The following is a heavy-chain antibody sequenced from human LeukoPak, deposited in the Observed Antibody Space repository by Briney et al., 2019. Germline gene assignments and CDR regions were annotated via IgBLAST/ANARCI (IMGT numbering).Heavy chain of an antibody. CDR2: IIPSGGST. V-gene: IGHV1-46*01. J-gene: IGHJ4*02. Sequence: ASVKASDNAYGHTFTTYYMPWVRQAPGQGLEWMGIIIPSGGSTSYAQKFQGRVTMTRDTSTSPVYMELSSLRSEDTAVYYCATELDQYLWYSAIAYWAKGTLVTVSS. D-gene: IGHD3-10*01. CDR1: GHTFTTYY. CDR3: ATELDQYLWYSAIAY.